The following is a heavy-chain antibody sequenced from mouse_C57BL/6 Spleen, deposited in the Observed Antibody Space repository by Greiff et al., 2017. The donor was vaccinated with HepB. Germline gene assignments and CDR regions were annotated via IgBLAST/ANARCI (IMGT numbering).Heavy chain of an antibody. CDR3: ARGGTTDYAMDY. J-gene: IGHJ4*01. D-gene: IGHD1-1*01. CDR1: GYTFTSYT. CDR2: IYPSSGYT. V-gene: IGHV1-4*01. Sequence: QVQLQQSGAELARPGASVKMSCKASGYTFTSYTMHWVKQRPGQGLEWIGYIYPSSGYTKYNQKFKDKATLTADKSSSTAYMQLSSLTSEDSAVYYCARGGTTDYAMDYWGQGTSVTVSS.